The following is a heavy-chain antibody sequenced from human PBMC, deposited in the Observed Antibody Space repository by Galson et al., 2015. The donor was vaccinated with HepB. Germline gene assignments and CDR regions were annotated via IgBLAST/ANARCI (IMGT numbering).Heavy chain of an antibody. D-gene: IGHD3-10*01. CDR2: ISYSSSYK. Sequence: SLRLSCAASGFTSSNYGMNWVRQAPGKGLEWVASISYSSSYKYYTDSVKGRFTISRDDVKNSLSLQMNSLRAEDTAVYYCARDGTTMVRSNYYYGMDVWGQGTTVTVFS. CDR3: ARDGTTMVRSNYYYGMDV. J-gene: IGHJ6*02. CDR1: GFTSSNYG. V-gene: IGHV3-21*01.